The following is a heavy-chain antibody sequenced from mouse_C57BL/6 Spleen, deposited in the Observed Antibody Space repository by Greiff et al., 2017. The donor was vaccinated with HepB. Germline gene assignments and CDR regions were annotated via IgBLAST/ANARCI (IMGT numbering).Heavy chain of an antibody. Sequence: VQLQQSVAELVRPGASVKLSCTASGFNIKNTYMHWVKQRPEQGLEWIGRIDPANGNTKYAPKFQGKATKTADTSSNTAYLQLSSLTSEDTAIYYCASPHYYGSTYWYFDVWGTGTTVTVSS. J-gene: IGHJ1*03. CDR1: GFNIKNTY. D-gene: IGHD1-1*01. V-gene: IGHV14-3*01. CDR3: ASPHYYGSTYWYFDV. CDR2: IDPANGNT.